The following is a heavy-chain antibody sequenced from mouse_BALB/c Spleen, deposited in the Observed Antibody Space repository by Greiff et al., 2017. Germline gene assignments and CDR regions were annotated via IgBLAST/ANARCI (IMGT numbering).Heavy chain of an antibody. Sequence: EVQLVESGPELVKPGASVKISCKASGYSFTGYFMNWVMQSHGKSLEWIGRINPYNGDTFYNQKFKGKATLTVDKSSSTAHMELRSLASEDSAVYYCAREGVGVWGQGTTLTVSS. CDR2: INPYNGDT. CDR1: GYSFTGYF. D-gene: IGHD3-3*01. J-gene: IGHJ2*01. CDR3: AREGVGV. V-gene: IGHV1-20*02.